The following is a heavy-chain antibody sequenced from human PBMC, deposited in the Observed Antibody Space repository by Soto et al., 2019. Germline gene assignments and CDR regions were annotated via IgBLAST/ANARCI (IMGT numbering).Heavy chain of an antibody. J-gene: IGHJ6*02. CDR1: GYTFTGYY. CDR2: INPNSGGT. CDR3: ARRGRIAARSYYYGMDV. D-gene: IGHD6-6*01. V-gene: IGHV1-2*02. Sequence: ASVKVSCKASGYTFTGYYMHWVRQAPGQGLEWMGWINPNSGGTNYAQKFQGRVTMTRDTSISTAYMELSRLRSDDTAVYYCARRGRIAARSYYYGMDVWGQGTTVTVYS.